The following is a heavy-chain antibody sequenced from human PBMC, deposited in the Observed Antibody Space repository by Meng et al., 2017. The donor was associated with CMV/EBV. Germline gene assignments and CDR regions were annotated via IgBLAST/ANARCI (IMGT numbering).Heavy chain of an antibody. CDR2: IYYSGST. CDR1: GGSISSSSSY. J-gene: IGHJ6*02. D-gene: IGHD3-3*01. V-gene: IGHV4-39*01. Sequence: SETLSLTCTVSGGSISSSSSYWGWIRPPPGKGLEWIGSIYYSGSTYYNPSLKSRVTISVDTSKNQFSLKLTSVTAADTAVYYCARHVHDFWSGYYPPYYYYGMDVWGQGTTVTVSS. CDR3: ARHVHDFWSGYYPPYYYYGMDV.